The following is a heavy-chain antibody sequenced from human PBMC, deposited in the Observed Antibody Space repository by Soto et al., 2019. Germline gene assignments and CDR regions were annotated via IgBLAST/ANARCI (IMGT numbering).Heavy chain of an antibody. J-gene: IGHJ6*03. V-gene: IGHV3-48*01. CDR2: ISTTGSTI. D-gene: IGHD2-15*01. CDR3: ARYKGYFRGGSCYYYYYMDV. CDR1: GFTFSTYS. Sequence: EVQLVESGGGLVQPGGSLRLSCAASGFTFSTYSMNWVRQAPGKGLEWVSYISTTGSTIYYADSVKGRFTISRDNAKNSLYLQITNLRAEDTAVYYCARYKGYFRGGSCYYYYYMDVWGKVTTVTVSS.